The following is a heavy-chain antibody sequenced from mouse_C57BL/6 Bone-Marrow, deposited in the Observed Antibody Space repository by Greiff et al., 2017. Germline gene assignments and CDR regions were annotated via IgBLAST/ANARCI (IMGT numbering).Heavy chain of an antibody. D-gene: IGHD3-3*01. CDR1: GYTFTSYW. V-gene: IGHV1-59*01. CDR2: IDPSDSYT. CDR3: ARSRARGNSADN. Sequence: QVQLQQPGAELVRPGTSVKLSCTASGYTFTSYWMHWVKQRPGQGLEWIGVIDPSDSYTNYNQKFKGKATLTVDTSSSTAYMQLSSLTSEDSAVYYCARSRARGNSADNWGQGTTLTVTS. J-gene: IGHJ2*01.